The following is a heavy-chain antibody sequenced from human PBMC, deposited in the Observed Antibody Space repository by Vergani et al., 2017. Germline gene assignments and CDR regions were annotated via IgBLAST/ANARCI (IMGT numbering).Heavy chain of an antibody. CDR1: GYTFTGYY. D-gene: IGHD3-10*01. J-gene: IGHJ3*02. CDR3: AAAILSGSYYWDAFDI. V-gene: IGHV1-2*02. Sequence: QVQLVQSGAEVKKPGASVKVSCKASGYTFTGYYMHWVRQAPGQGLEWMGWINPNSGGTNYAQKFQERVTITRDMSTSTAYMELSSLRSEDTAVYYCAAAILSGSYYWDAFDIWGQGTMVTVSS. CDR2: INPNSGGT.